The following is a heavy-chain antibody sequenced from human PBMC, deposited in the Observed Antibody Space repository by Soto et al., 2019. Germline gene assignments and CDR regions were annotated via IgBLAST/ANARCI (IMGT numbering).Heavy chain of an antibody. CDR1: GYTLTELS. V-gene: IGHV1-24*01. CDR3: TTKVENVLRYFDWLSQKNFDH. Sequence: ASVKVSCKVSGYTLTELSMHWVRQAPGKGLEWMGGFDPEDSETIYAQKYQGRDTMTEDTSTDTAYMELSSLRSEDTDMYYYTTKVENVLRYFDWLSQKNFDHWGQGTLVTVSS. J-gene: IGHJ4*02. D-gene: IGHD3-9*01. CDR2: FDPEDSET.